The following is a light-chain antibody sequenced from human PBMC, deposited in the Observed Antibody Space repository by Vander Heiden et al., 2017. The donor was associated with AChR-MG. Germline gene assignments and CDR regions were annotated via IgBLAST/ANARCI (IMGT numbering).Light chain of an antibody. V-gene: IGKV3-20*01. CDR3: QQYGGSPPWT. CDR1: QGVSSSY. J-gene: IGKJ1*01. Sequence: DIVLTHSPGTLSLPPGERATLSCSTSQGVSSSYLAWYQQKPGQAPRLLVYGTSTRAACVPDRFSGSGSGTDFTLTINRLDPEDFAVYYCQQYGGSPPWTFGQGTKVEIK. CDR2: GTS.